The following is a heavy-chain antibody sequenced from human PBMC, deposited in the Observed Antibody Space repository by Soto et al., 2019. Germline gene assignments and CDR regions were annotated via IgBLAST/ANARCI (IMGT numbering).Heavy chain of an antibody. J-gene: IGHJ4*02. CDR1: GCTFTSYG. CDR3: GCDAGIKVWGEVVAAFDY. D-gene: IGHD2-15*01. V-gene: IGHV1-18*04. CDR2: INAYDGKT. Sequence: ASVNVTRKASGCTFTSYGISWVRPAPGQGVAWMGWINAYDGKTNYAQKLQGRVTMTTDTSKSTSYLELRRLRSDETVVYYSGCDAGIKVWGEVVAAFDYWGQGTLVTVSS.